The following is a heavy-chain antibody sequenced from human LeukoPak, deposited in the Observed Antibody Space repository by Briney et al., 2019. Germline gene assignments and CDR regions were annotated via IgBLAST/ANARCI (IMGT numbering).Heavy chain of an antibody. Sequence: GGSLRLSCAASGFTFSSYSMNWVRQAPGKGLEWVSSISSSSSYIYYAGSVKGRFTISRDNAKNSLYLHMNSLRVEDTAVYYCARAPRSQRGYWGQGTLVTVSS. D-gene: IGHD6-25*01. J-gene: IGHJ4*02. CDR3: ARAPRSQRGY. V-gene: IGHV3-21*04. CDR1: GFTFSSYS. CDR2: ISSSSSYI.